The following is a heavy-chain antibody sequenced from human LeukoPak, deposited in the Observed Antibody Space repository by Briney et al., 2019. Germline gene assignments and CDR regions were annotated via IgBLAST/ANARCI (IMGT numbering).Heavy chain of an antibody. CDR1: GGPFSGYY. Sequence: SETLSLTCAVYGGPFSGYYWSWIRQPPGKGLEWIGEINHSGSTNYNPSLKSRVTISVDTSKNQFSLKLSSVTAADTAVYYCAREENYYDSSGYHMTYDYWGQGTLVTVSS. CDR2: INHSGST. CDR3: AREENYYDSSGYHMTYDY. V-gene: IGHV4-34*01. D-gene: IGHD3-22*01. J-gene: IGHJ4*02.